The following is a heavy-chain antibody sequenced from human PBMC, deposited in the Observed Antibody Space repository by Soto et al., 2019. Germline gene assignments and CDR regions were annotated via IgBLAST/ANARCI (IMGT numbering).Heavy chain of an antibody. V-gene: IGHV3-23*01. Sequence: EVQLLESGGGLVQPGGSLRLSCAASGFTFSSYAMSWVRQAPGKGLEWVSAISGSGGSTYYADSVKGRFTISRDNSKNTLYLQMNSLRAEDTAVYYCAKVRLGGYDFWSGYYPNWFDPWGQGTLVTVSS. CDR2: ISGSGGST. CDR3: AKVRLGGYDFWSGYYPNWFDP. D-gene: IGHD3-3*01. J-gene: IGHJ5*02. CDR1: GFTFSSYA.